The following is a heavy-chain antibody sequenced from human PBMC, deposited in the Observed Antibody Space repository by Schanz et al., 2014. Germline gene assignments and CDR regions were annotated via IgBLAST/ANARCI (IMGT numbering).Heavy chain of an antibody. V-gene: IGHV4-34*01. Sequence: QVQLQQWGAGLLKPSETLSLTCAVYGGSFSGYFWSWTRQSPEKGLEWIGEISHSGRTTYNPSLKSRATISVDTSKNQFFLKLSSVAAADTAVYFCARVGGGILTSWYSLDSWGQGTLVTVSS. CDR3: ARVGGGILTSWYSLDS. J-gene: IGHJ4*02. D-gene: IGHD2-8*02. CDR2: ISHSGRT. CDR1: GGSFSGYF.